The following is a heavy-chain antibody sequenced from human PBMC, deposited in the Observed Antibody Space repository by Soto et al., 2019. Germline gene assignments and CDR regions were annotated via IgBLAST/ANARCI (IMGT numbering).Heavy chain of an antibody. CDR1: GFTICSYA. V-gene: IGHV3-30*04. Sequence: PGGSLRLSCAASGFTICSYAMHWVRQAPGKGLEWVAVISDKGVNKYYADSVKGRLTISRDNSKNTLYLQMNSLSVEDTAVYYSARVSSSSIAASFFDYSGEGALVTVCS. D-gene: IGHD6-6*01. CDR2: ISDKGVNK. CDR3: ARVSSSSIAASFFDY. J-gene: IGHJ4*02.